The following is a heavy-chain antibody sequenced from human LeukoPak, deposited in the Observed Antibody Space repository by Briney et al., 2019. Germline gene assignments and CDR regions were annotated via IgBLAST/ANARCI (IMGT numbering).Heavy chain of an antibody. CDR3: AKDHPGVSMIVVVQPLYFQH. Sequence: PGGSLRLSCAASGFTFSSYGMSWVRQAPGKGLEWVSAISGSGGSTYYADSVKGRFTISRDNSKNTLYLQMNSLRAEDTAVYYCAKDHPGVSMIVVVQPLYFQHWGQGTLVTVSS. CDR2: ISGSGGST. J-gene: IGHJ1*01. CDR1: GFTFSSYG. D-gene: IGHD3-22*01. V-gene: IGHV3-23*01.